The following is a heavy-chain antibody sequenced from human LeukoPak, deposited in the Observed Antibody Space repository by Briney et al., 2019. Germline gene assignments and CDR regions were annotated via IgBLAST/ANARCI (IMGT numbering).Heavy chain of an antibody. CDR1: GFTFSSYS. CDR3: ARDWDRLGFGEN. J-gene: IGHJ4*02. V-gene: IGHV3-21*01. D-gene: IGHD3-10*01. CDR2: ISSSSSYI. Sequence: PGGSLRLSCAASGFTFSSYSMNWVRQAPGKGLEWVSSISSSSSYIYYADSVKGRFTISRDNAKNSLYLQMNSLRAEDTAVYYCARDWDRLGFGENWGQGTLVTVSS.